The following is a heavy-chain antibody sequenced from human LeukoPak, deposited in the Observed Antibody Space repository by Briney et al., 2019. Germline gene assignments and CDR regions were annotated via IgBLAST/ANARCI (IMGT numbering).Heavy chain of an antibody. CDR1: GGTFSSYA. V-gene: IGHV1-69*05. CDR2: IIPIFGTA. Sequence: SVKVSCKASGGTFSSYAISWVRQAPGQGLEWMGGIIPIFGTANYAQKFQGRVTITTDESTSTAYMELSSLRSEDTAVYYCASPYCSSTSCYDDDAFDIRGQGTMVTVSS. J-gene: IGHJ3*02. D-gene: IGHD2-2*01. CDR3: ASPYCSSTSCYDDDAFDI.